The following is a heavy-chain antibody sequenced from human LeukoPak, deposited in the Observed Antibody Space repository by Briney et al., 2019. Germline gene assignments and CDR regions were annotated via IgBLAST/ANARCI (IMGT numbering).Heavy chain of an antibody. V-gene: IGHV3-74*01. J-gene: IGHJ6*03. D-gene: IGHD6-13*01. CDR2: INSDESNT. CDR1: GFTFSSYW. Sequence: PGGSLRLSCAASGFTFSSYWMHWVRQAPGKGLVWVSRINSDESNTRYADSVKGRFTISRDNAKNTLYLQMNSLRVEDTAVYYCAREGQLDYYYYYYMDVWGKGTTVTISS. CDR3: AREGQLDYYYYYYMDV.